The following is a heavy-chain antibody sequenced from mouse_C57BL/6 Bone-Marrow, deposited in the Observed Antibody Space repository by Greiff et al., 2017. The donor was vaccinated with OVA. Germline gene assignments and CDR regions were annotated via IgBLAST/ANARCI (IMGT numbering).Heavy chain of an antibody. J-gene: IGHJ3*01. CDR1: GYTFTSYG. Sequence: VHLVESGAELARPGASVKLSCKASGYTFTSYGISWVKQRTGQGLEWIGEIYPRSGNTYYNEKFKGKATLTADKSSSTAYMELRSLTSEDSAVYFCATYSPFAYWGQGTLVTVSA. CDR2: IYPRSGNT. V-gene: IGHV1-81*01. CDR3: ATYSPFAY. D-gene: IGHD2-10*01.